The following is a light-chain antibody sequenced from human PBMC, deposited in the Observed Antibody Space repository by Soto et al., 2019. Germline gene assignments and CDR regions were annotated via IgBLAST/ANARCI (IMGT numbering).Light chain of an antibody. CDR1: QSVSSSF. J-gene: IGKJ1*01. Sequence: EIVLTQSPGTLSLSPGERATLSCRASQSVSSSFLAWYQQKPGQAPRLLIYGASNRATGIPDRFSGSGSGTDFTLTISRLEPEDFAVYYFQQYVTSPWAFGQETKVAIE. V-gene: IGKV3-20*01. CDR3: QQYVTSPWA. CDR2: GAS.